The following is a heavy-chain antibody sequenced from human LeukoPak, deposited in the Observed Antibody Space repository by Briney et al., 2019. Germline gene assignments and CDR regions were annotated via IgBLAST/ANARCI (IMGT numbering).Heavy chain of an antibody. CDR2: INHSGST. CDR1: GGSFSDYY. CDR3: ARGRGIAAAGYNDY. V-gene: IGHV4-34*01. Sequence: SETLSLTCAVYGGSFSDYYWSWIRQPPGKGLEWIGEINHSGSTNYNPSLKSRVTISVDTSKNQFSLKLSSVTAADTAVYYCARGRGIAAAGYNDYWGQGTLVTVSS. D-gene: IGHD6-13*01. J-gene: IGHJ4*02.